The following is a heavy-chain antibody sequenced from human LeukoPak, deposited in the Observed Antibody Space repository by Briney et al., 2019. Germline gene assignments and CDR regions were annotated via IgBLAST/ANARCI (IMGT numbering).Heavy chain of an antibody. CDR3: ANSRYSGSYWDGYYYYGMDV. Sequence: VASVKVSCKASGGTFSSYTISWVRQAPGQGLEWMGGIISIFGTANYAQKFQGRVTITADESTSTAYMELSSLRSEDTAVYYCANSRYSGSYWDGYYYYGMDVWGQGTTVTVSS. CDR1: GGTFSSYT. CDR2: IISIFGTA. V-gene: IGHV1-69*13. D-gene: IGHD1-26*01. J-gene: IGHJ6*02.